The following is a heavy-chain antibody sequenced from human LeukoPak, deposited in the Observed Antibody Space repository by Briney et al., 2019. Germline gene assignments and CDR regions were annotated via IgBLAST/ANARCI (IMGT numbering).Heavy chain of an antibody. CDR1: GYTFTSYG. V-gene: IGHV1-18*01. D-gene: IGHD2-2*01. J-gene: IGHJ4*02. CDR3: ARDRVVVVPAVTEFDY. CDR2: ISAYNGNT. Sequence: ASVKVSCKASGYTFTSYGISWVRQAPGQGLEWMGWISAYNGNTNYAQKLQGRVTMTTDTSTSTAYMELRSLRSDDTAVYYCARDRVVVVPAVTEFDYWGQGTLVTVSS.